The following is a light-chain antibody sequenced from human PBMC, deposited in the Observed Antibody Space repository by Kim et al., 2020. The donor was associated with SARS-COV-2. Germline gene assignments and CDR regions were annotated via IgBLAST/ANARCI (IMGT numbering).Light chain of an antibody. CDR3: QQYNDWPPLT. CDR1: QSVSNS. CDR2: GAS. V-gene: IGKV3-15*01. Sequence: EILMTQSPATLSVSPGDTATLSCRASQSVSNSLAWYQRKPGQAPSLLIYGASTRATGIPARFSGSGSGTEFTLTISSLQSEDVAVYYCQQYNDWPPLTFGGGTKVDIK. J-gene: IGKJ4*01.